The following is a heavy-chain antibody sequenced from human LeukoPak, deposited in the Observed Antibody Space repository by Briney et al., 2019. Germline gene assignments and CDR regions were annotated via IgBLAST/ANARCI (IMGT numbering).Heavy chain of an antibody. V-gene: IGHV3-33*01. CDR3: ARDMGRAWYGPPDY. Sequence: GGSLRLSCAASGFIFSNYGMHWVRQAPGRRLEWVAVIWNDGSETFHADSVKGRFRIARDNSKNTLYLQMNSLRAEDTAVYFCARDMGRAWYGPPDYWGQGTLVTVSS. D-gene: IGHD6-13*01. CDR1: GFIFSNYG. J-gene: IGHJ4*02. CDR2: IWNDGSET.